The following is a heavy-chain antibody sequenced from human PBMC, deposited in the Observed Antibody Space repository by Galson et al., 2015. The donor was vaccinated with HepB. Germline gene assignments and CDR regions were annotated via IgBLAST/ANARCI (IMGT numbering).Heavy chain of an antibody. CDR3: ARIPCSGYYYCWFDP. V-gene: IGHV3-7*03. J-gene: IGHJ5*02. D-gene: IGHD3-22*01. CDR2: IKQDGSEK. Sequence: SLRLSCAASGFTFSIYWMSWVRQAPGKGLEWVANIKQDGSEKYYVDSVKGRFTISRDNAKNSLYLQMNSLRAEGTAVYYCARIPCSGYYYCWFDPWGQGTLVTVSS. CDR1: GFTFSIYW.